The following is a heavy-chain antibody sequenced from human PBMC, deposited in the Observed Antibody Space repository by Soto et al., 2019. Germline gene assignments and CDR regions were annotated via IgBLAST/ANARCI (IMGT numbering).Heavy chain of an antibody. CDR1: GFTFSSYA. J-gene: IGHJ6*02. Sequence: PGGSLRLSCAASGFTFSSYAMHWVRQAPGKGLEWVAVISYDGSNKYYADSVKGRFTISRDNSKNTLYLQMNSLRAEDTAVYYCARPLAYYDFWSGYYSPPYYYYYGMDVWGQGTTVTVSS. CDR2: ISYDGSNK. V-gene: IGHV3-30-3*01. CDR3: ARPLAYYDFWSGYYSPPYYYYYGMDV. D-gene: IGHD3-3*01.